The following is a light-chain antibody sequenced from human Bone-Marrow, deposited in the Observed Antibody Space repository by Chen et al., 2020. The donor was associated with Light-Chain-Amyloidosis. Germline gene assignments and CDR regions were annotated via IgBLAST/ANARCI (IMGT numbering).Light chain of an antibody. Sequence: QSALTQPASVSGSPGQSITISCTGTSSDVGSDNHVSWYQQHPDKAPKLMIYEVTNRPSWVPDRFSGSKYDNTASLTISGLQTEDEADYFCSSYTITNTLVFGSGTRVTVL. CDR3: SSYTITNTLV. CDR2: EVT. J-gene: IGLJ1*01. CDR1: SSDVGSDNH. V-gene: IGLV2-14*01.